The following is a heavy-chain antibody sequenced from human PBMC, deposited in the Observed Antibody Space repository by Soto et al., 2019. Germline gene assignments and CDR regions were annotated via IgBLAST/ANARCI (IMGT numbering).Heavy chain of an antibody. CDR2: IYSGGST. Sequence: EVQLVESGGGLVQPGGSLRLSCAASGFTVSSNYMSWVRQAPGKGLEWVSVIYSGGSTYYADSVKGRFTISRHNSKNTLYLRMNSLRAEDTAVYYCARAVRSSNYDILTGYYHYYYYGMDVWGQGTTVTVSS. D-gene: IGHD3-9*01. J-gene: IGHJ6*02. V-gene: IGHV3-53*04. CDR3: ARAVRSSNYDILTGYYHYYYYGMDV. CDR1: GFTVSSNY.